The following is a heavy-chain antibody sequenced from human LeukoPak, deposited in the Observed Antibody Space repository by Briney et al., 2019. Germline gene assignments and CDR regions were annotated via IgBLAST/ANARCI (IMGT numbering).Heavy chain of an antibody. D-gene: IGHD1-7*01. J-gene: IGHJ4*02. CDR2: INPNSGGT. Sequence: ASVKVSCKASGYTFTGYYMHWVRQAPGQGLEWMGWINPNSGGTNYAQKFQGRVTMTRDTSISTAYMELSRLRSDDTAVYYCAREVTGTFFRASYDFDYWGQGTLVTVSS. V-gene: IGHV1-2*02. CDR1: GYTFTGYY. CDR3: AREVTGTFFRASYDFDY.